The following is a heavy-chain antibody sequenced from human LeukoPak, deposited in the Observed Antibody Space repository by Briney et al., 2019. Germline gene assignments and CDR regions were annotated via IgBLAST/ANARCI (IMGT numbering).Heavy chain of an antibody. Sequence: SETLSLTCAVYGGSFSGYYWSWIRQPPGKGLEWIGSIYHSGSTYYNPSLKSRVTISVDTSKNQFSLKLSSVTAADTAVYYCARVKVSGNLLTAYYMDVWGKGTTVTVSS. CDR1: GGSFSGYY. J-gene: IGHJ6*03. V-gene: IGHV4-34*01. CDR2: IYHSGST. CDR3: ARVKVSGNLLTAYYMDV. D-gene: IGHD3-10*01.